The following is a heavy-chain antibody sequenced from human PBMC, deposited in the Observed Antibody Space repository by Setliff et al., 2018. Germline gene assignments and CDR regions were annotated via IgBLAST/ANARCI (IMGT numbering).Heavy chain of an antibody. Sequence: SETLSLTCTVSGGSISSGGYYWSWIRQRPGKALEYIGYVDFSGKTDYNPSLKSRLTMSFDTSKNQFSLRLRSVSAADTAVYFCARRYFDSGSYFYFDYWGQGTLVTVSS. V-gene: IGHV4-31*03. J-gene: IGHJ4*02. CDR3: ARRYFDSGSYFYFDY. D-gene: IGHD3-10*01. CDR2: VDFSGKT. CDR1: GGSISSGGYY.